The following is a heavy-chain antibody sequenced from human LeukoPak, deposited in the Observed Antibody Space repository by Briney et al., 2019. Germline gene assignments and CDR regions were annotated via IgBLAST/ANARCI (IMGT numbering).Heavy chain of an antibody. Sequence: DSVKVSCKASGYTFTGYYMHWVRQAPGQGLEWMGWIKNNSGVTYYAQKFQGRVSMTRDTSISTAYMEVSRLRSDDSALYYCARLSTPNLYYFDYWGQGTLVTVSS. J-gene: IGHJ4*02. CDR2: IKNNSGVT. V-gene: IGHV1-2*02. D-gene: IGHD3-16*02. CDR1: GYTFTGYY. CDR3: ARLSTPNLYYFDY.